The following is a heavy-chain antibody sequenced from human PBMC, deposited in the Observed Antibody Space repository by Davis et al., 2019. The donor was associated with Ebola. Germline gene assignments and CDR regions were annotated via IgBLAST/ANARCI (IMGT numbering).Heavy chain of an antibody. CDR3: ARARSGWDEIDAFDI. CDR2: INHSGST. CDR1: GGSFTDYY. V-gene: IGHV4-34*01. Sequence: MPSETLSLTCAVYGGSFTDYYWSWIRQSPETGLEWIGEINHSGSTNYNPSLKSRLTISVDTSKNQFSLKLSSVTAADTAVYYCARARSGWDEIDAFDIWGQGTMVTVSS. D-gene: IGHD6-19*01. J-gene: IGHJ3*02.